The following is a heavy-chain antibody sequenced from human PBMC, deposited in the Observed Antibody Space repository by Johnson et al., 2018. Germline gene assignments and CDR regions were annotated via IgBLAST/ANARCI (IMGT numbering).Heavy chain of an antibody. Sequence: QVQLVQSGAEVKKPGSSVKVSCKASGGTFSSYGISWVRQAPGQGLEWMGGFIPIFGAANYGQKFQGRVTSTADDSTNTAYLELCSLRSEDTAVYYCATPISAGAEYFQHGGQGTLVTVFS. CDR1: GGTFSSYG. J-gene: IGHJ1*01. CDR2: FIPIFGAA. V-gene: IGHV1-69*12. CDR3: ATPISAGAEYFQH. D-gene: IGHD3-3*01.